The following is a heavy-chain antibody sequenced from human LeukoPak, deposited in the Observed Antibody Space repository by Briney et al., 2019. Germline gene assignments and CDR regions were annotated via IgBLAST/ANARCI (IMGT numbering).Heavy chain of an antibody. V-gene: IGHV3-23*01. CDR3: AKDRTYYYGSGSYPAGDY. CDR2: ITGSGGST. J-gene: IGHJ4*02. CDR1: GFTFGNYA. D-gene: IGHD3-10*01. Sequence: PGGSLRLSCAASGFTFGNYAMTWVRQAPGKGLEWVSAITGSGGSTYYADSVKGRFTISRDNSKNTLYLQMDGLRAEDTAVYYRAKDRTYYYGSGSYPAGDYWGQGTLVTVSS.